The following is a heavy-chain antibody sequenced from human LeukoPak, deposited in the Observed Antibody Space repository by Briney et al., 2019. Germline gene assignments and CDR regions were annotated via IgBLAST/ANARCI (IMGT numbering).Heavy chain of an antibody. CDR3: ARALRWYYNWFDP. Sequence: GGSLRLSCAASGFTFSDYYMSWIRQAQGKGLEGVAFISSHGSSIFYADSVRDRFTISRDNSKNTLYLQMNSLRAEDTAVYYCARALRWYYNWFDPWGQGTLVTVSS. D-gene: IGHD4-23*01. CDR2: ISSHGSSI. CDR1: GFTFSDYY. J-gene: IGHJ5*02. V-gene: IGHV3-11*04.